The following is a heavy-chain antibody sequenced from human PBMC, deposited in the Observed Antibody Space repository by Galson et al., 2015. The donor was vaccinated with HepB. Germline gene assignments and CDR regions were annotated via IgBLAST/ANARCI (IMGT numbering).Heavy chain of an antibody. CDR1: GYTFTSYW. J-gene: IGHJ3*01. V-gene: IGHV5-51*03. CDR2: IYPGDSDT. D-gene: IGHD6-19*01. Sequence: QSGAEVKKPGQSLKISCKASGYTFTSYWIGWVRQMPGKGLEWMGIIYPGDSDTRYSPSIQGQVTISADKSINTAYIQWNSLKASDTAVYYCARSPNSDGYEGVDDAFDVWGQGTLVTVSS. CDR3: ARSPNSDGYEGVDDAFDV.